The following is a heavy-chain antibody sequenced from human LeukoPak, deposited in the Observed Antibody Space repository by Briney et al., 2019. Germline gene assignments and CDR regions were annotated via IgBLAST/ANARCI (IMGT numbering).Heavy chain of an antibody. CDR3: ARDREDHDFWSGYYS. CDR1: GGTFSSYA. CDR2: IIPIFGTA. Sequence: ASVKVSCKASGGTFSSYAISWVRQAPGQGLEWMGGIIPIFGTANYAQKFQGRVTITTDESTSTAYMELSSLRSEDTAVYYCARDREDHDFWSGYYSWGQGTLVTVSS. D-gene: IGHD3-3*01. J-gene: IGHJ5*02. V-gene: IGHV1-69*05.